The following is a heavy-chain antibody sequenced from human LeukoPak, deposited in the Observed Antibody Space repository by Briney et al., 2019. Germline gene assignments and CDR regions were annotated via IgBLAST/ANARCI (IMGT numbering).Heavy chain of an antibody. Sequence: ASVKVSCKASGYTFTGYYMHWVRQAPGQGLEWMGRINPNSGGTNYAQKFQGRVTMTRDTSISTAYMELSRLRSDDTAVYYCARDRDSYGYTDMDVWGKGTTVTVSS. CDR2: INPNSGGT. J-gene: IGHJ6*03. D-gene: IGHD5-18*01. CDR3: ARDRDSYGYTDMDV. V-gene: IGHV1-2*06. CDR1: GYTFTGYY.